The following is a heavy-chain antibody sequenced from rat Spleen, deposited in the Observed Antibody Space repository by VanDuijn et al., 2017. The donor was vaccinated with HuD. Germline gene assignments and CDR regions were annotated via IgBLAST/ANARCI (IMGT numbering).Heavy chain of an antibody. CDR3: TTENYWFAY. D-gene: IGHD1-10*01. CDR1: GFTFSNYD. Sequence: EVQLVESGGGLVQPGRSMKLSCAVSGFTFSNYDMAWVRQAPTKGPEWVASISFDGSTTYYRDSVRGRFTISRDDKKSTLYLKMNSLRSEDTATYYCTTENYWFAYWGQGTLVTVSS. J-gene: IGHJ3*01. V-gene: IGHV5-22*01. CDR2: ISFDGSTT.